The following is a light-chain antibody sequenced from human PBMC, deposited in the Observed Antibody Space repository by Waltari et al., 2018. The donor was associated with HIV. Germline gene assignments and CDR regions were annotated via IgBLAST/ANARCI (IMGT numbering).Light chain of an antibody. CDR3: NSYISTTTVM. Sequence: QSALTQPASVSGSPGQSITISCTGTSSDVGGYQDVSWYQQHPGKAPKLLIYEVSHRPSWVSTRFSGSKSGNTASLTISGLQAEDEADYYCNSYISTTTVMFGGGTKLTVL. V-gene: IGLV2-14*01. CDR1: SSDVGGYQD. CDR2: EVS. J-gene: IGLJ3*02.